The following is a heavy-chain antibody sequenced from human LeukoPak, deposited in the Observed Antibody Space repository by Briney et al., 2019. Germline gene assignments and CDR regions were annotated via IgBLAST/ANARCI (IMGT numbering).Heavy chain of an antibody. CDR3: AREGIITMVRGVPYFDY. J-gene: IGHJ4*02. V-gene: IGHV1-3*01. D-gene: IGHD3-10*01. Sequence: ASVKVSCKASGYTFTSYAMHWVRQAPGQRLEWMGWINAGNGNTKYSQKFQGRVTITRDTSASTAYMELSSLRSEDTAVYYCAREGIITMVRGVPYFDYWGQGTLVTVSS. CDR1: GYTFTSYA. CDR2: INAGNGNT.